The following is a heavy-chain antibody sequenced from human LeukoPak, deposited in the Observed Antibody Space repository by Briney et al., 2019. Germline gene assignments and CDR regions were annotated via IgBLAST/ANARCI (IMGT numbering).Heavy chain of an antibody. D-gene: IGHD6-13*01. CDR3: ARVYPSWAEAGRGYAFDI. CDR2: MNPNSGNT. CDR1: GYTFTSYD. Sequence: ASVKVSCKASGYTFTSYDINWVRQATGQGLEWMGSMNPNSGNTGYAQKFQGRVTMTRNTSISTAYMELSSLRSEDTAVYYCARVYPSWAEAGRGYAFDIWGQGTMVTVSS. V-gene: IGHV1-8*01. J-gene: IGHJ3*02.